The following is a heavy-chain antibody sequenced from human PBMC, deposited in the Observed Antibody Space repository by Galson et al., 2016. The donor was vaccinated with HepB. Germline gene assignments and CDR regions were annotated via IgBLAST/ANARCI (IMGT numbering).Heavy chain of an antibody. CDR1: GFTFSSNW. Sequence: SLRLSCAASGFTFSSNWMHWVRQAPGKGLMWVSRITYDASGTSCADSVKGRFTISRDNAKNTLYLQMNSLRAEDTAVYYCTTVLSTASMGGWYDWGFDSWGQGTLVSVSS. V-gene: IGHV3-74*01. J-gene: IGHJ4*02. CDR2: ITYDASGT. D-gene: IGHD6-19*01. CDR3: TTVLSTASMGGWYDWGFDS.